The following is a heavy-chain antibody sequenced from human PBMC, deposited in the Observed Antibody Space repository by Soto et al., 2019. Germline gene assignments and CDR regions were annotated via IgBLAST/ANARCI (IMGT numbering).Heavy chain of an antibody. V-gene: IGHV3-30-3*01. CDR3: VTYGSGIS. J-gene: IGHJ5*02. CDR2: ISYDANNK. Sequence: QVQLVESGGGVVQPGRSTRLSCAASGFTFSNFAMHWVRQAPGKGLDWVAVISYDANNKFYADSVKGRFTISRDNSKSTLDLQMNSLRAEDTAVYYCVTYGSGISWGQGTLVTVSS. D-gene: IGHD3-10*01. CDR1: GFTFSNFA.